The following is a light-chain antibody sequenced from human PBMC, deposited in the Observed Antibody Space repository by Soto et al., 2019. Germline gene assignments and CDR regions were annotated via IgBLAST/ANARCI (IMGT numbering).Light chain of an antibody. CDR1: SSDVGRYNY. V-gene: IGLV2-14*01. Sequence: QSVLTQPASVSGSPGQSITISCNGTSSDVGRYNYVSWYQQHPGKAPKLMIHDVSNRPSGVSDRFSGSKSGNTASLTISGLQAEDEADYYCSSYTSSSTLYAFGTGTKVTVL. CDR3: SSYTSSSTLYA. J-gene: IGLJ1*01. CDR2: DVS.